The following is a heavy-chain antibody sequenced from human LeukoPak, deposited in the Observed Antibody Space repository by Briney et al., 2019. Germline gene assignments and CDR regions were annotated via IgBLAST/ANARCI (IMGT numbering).Heavy chain of an antibody. CDR1: GGSFSGCY. J-gene: IGHJ6*03. D-gene: IGHD3-10*01. V-gene: IGHV4-34*01. Sequence: SETLSLTCAVYGGSFSGCYWSWIRQPPGKGLEWIGEINHSGSTNYNPSLKSRVTISVDTSKNQFSLKLSSVTAADTAVYYCARAYYYGSGSYYIPYYYYMDVWGKGTTVTVSS. CDR2: INHSGST. CDR3: ARAYYYGSGSYYIPYYYYMDV.